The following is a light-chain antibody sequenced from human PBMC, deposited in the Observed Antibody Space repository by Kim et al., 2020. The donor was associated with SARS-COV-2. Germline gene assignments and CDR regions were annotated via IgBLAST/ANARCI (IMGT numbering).Light chain of an antibody. CDR1: QSVLYSSNNKNY. CDR3: QKYYSTPVT. V-gene: IGKV4-1*01. Sequence: DIVMTQSPDSLPVSLGERATLNCKSSQSVLYSSNNKNYLAWYQQKPGQPPKLLIYWASTRESGVPDRFSGSGSGTDFTLTISNLQAEDVGAYNSQKYYSTPVTFGAGTKV. CDR2: WAS. J-gene: IGKJ3*01.